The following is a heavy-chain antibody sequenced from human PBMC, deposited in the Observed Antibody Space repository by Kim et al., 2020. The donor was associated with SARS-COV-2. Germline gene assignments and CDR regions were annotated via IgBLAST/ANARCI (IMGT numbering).Heavy chain of an antibody. CDR3: IRGFDY. Sequence: TSGSTNHNPSRKRRVTISVATSKTQFSLKLSSVTAADTAVYYCIRGFDYWGQGTLVTVSS. J-gene: IGHJ4*02. V-gene: IGHV4-4*09. D-gene: IGHD3-10*01. CDR2: TSGST.